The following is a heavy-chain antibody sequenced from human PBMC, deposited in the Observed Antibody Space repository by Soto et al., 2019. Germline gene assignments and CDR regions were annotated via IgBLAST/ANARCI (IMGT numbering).Heavy chain of an antibody. CDR1: GGSISSGGYY. D-gene: IGHD2-21*02. V-gene: IGHV4-31*03. CDR3: ASVVTANPDESDI. Sequence: PSETLSLTCTVSGGSISSGGYYWSWIRQHPGKGLEWIGYIYYSGSTYYNPSLKSRVTISVDTSKNQFSLKLSSVTAADTAVYYCASVVTANPDESDIWGQGTMVTVAS. J-gene: IGHJ3*02. CDR2: IYYSGST.